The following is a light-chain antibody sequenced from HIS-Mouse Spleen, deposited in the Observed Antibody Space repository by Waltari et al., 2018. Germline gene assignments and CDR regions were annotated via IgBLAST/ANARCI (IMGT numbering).Light chain of an antibody. CDR2: GKN. CDR3: NSRDSSGNHFWV. Sequence: SSELTQDPAVSVALGQTVRITCQGDSLRSYYASWYQQKPGQAPVLVIYGKNNRPSGIPDRFSGSSSGNTASLTITGAQAEDEADYYCNSRDSSGNHFWVFGGGTKLTVI. CDR1: SLRSYY. V-gene: IGLV3-19*01. J-gene: IGLJ3*02.